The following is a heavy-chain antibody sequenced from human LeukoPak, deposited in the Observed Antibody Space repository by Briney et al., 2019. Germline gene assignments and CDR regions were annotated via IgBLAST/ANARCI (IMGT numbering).Heavy chain of an antibody. CDR1: GFAFSTYA. CDR2: ISGSAITT. Sequence: RPGGSLRLSCAASGFAFSTYAMSWVRQPPGKGLEWVSSISGSAITTVLADSVKGRFSISRDNSKSTLHLEMNSLTAEDTAVYYCAKARGFGEARFGRNYFDYWGQGILVTVSS. V-gene: IGHV3-23*01. J-gene: IGHJ4*02. D-gene: IGHD3-10*01. CDR3: AKARGFGEARFGRNYFDY.